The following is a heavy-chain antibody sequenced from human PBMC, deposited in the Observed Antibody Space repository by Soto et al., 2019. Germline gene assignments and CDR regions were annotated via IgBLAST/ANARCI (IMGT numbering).Heavy chain of an antibody. CDR3: ARDVTEVVAATPPDAFDI. V-gene: IGHV3-7*01. Sequence: GGSLRLSCAASGFTFSSYWMSWVRQAPGKGLEWVANIKQDGSEKYYVDSVKGRFTISRDNAKNSLYLQMNSLRAEDTAVYYCARDVTEVVAATPPDAFDIWGQGTMVTVSS. J-gene: IGHJ3*02. D-gene: IGHD2-15*01. CDR2: IKQDGSEK. CDR1: GFTFSSYW.